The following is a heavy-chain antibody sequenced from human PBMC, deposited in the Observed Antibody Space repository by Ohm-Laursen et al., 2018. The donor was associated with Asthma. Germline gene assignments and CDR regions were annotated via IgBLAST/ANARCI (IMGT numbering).Heavy chain of an antibody. D-gene: IGHD3-9*01. J-gene: IGHJ4*02. CDR3: ARLDWAQSMFDS. CDR2: MSYRGGI. CDR1: GASVGDSTWS. Sequence: SQTLSLTCAVSGASVGDSTWSWSWVRQPPGKELQFIAYMSYRGGINYNPSLQSRVTLSIDTSKNQVSLRLISVTAADSALYFCARLDWAQSMFDSWGQGNLVTVSS. V-gene: IGHV4-59*02.